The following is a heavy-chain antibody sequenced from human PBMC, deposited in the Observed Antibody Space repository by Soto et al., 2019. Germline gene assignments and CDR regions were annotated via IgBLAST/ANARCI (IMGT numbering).Heavy chain of an antibody. D-gene: IGHD3-22*01. J-gene: IGHJ3*02. CDR2: IIPIFGTA. Sequence: SVKVPCEASGGTFSSYAISWVRQAPGQGLEWMGGIIPIFGTANYAQKFQGRVTITADESTSTAYMELSSLRSEDTAVYYCARARDSSGRDAFDIWGQGTMVTVSS. CDR1: GGTFSSYA. CDR3: ARARDSSGRDAFDI. V-gene: IGHV1-69*13.